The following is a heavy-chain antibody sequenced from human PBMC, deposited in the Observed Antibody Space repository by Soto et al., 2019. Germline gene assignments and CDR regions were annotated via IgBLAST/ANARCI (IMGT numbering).Heavy chain of an antibody. D-gene: IGHD5-12*01. J-gene: IGHJ4*02. V-gene: IGHV4-39*01. Sequence: SETLSLTCTVSGGSISSSSYYWGWIRQPPGKGLEWIGSIYYSGSTYYNPSLKSRVTISVDTSKNQFSLKLSSVTAADTAVYYCARHLTSYSGYLFDYWGQGTLVTVSS. CDR1: GGSISSSSYY. CDR3: ARHLTSYSGYLFDY. CDR2: IYYSGST.